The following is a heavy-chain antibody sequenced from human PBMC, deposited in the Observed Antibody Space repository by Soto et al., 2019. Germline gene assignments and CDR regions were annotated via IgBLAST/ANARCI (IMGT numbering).Heavy chain of an antibody. CDR3: ARGPIPVVRRYFDS. V-gene: IGHV4-61*01. Sequence: SETLSLTCSVSGGSVSSGYYWNWIRQSPGKGLEWIGHLYYTGSTNYNPSLKSRVTISVDTSKNQFFLNLTSVTAADTAVYYCARGPIPVVRRYFDSWGQGIPVTSPQ. J-gene: IGHJ4*02. CDR1: GGSVSSGYY. D-gene: IGHD2-15*01. CDR2: LYYTGST.